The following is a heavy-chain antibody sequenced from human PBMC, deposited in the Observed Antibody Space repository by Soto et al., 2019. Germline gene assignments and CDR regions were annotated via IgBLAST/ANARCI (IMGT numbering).Heavy chain of an antibody. CDR2: ISGSGGST. D-gene: IGHD4-17*01. Sequence: PGGSLILSCTASGFPFSSYSRSWVRQAPGKGLEWVSAISGSGGSTYYADSVKGRFTISRDNSKNTLYLQMNSLRAEDTAVYYCAKDYDYGDYRPFDYWGQGTLVTVSS. CDR3: AKDYDYGDYRPFDY. V-gene: IGHV3-23*01. CDR1: GFPFSSYS. J-gene: IGHJ4*02.